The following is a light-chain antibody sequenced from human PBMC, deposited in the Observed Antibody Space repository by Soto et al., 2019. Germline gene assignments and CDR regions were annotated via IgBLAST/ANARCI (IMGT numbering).Light chain of an antibody. V-gene: IGLV2-14*03. J-gene: IGLJ1*01. CDR3: SSYTNSITLYV. CDR1: SSDIGGYDF. CDR2: DVT. Sequence: QSVLTQPASVSGSPGQSITISCTGTSSDIGGYDFVSWYQQHPGKAPQLIIYDVTNRPSGVSGRFSGPKSGNTASLTISGLQAEDEADYYCSSYTNSITLYVFGTGTKVTVL.